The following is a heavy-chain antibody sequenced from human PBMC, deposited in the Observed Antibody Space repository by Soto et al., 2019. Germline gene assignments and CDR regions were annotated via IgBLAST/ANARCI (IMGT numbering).Heavy chain of an antibody. D-gene: IGHD3-10*01. CDR1: GGSFSSYY. CDR3: ARGGVDMIRGITGKRTWLDP. V-gene: IGHV4-34*01. CDR2: INRIGSA. Sequence: QVQLQQWGDGLLKPSETLSLTCAVYGGSFSSYYWNWIRQSPGKGLEWIGDINRIGSANYNPPQTGRVTMSVDSSKNQFYLRLTSVTAADTAMYYCARGGVDMIRGITGKRTWLDPWGQGTLVIVS. J-gene: IGHJ5*02.